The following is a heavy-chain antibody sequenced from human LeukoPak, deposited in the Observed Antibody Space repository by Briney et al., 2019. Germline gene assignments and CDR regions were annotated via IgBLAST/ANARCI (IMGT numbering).Heavy chain of an antibody. Sequence: ASVKVSCKASGYTFTSYGISWVRQAPGQGLEWMGWISAYNGNTNYAQKLQGRVTMTTDTSTSTAYMELSSLRSEDTAVYYCARIHYYGSGSPGLDYWGQGTLVTVSS. D-gene: IGHD3-10*01. CDR3: ARIHYYGSGSPGLDY. V-gene: IGHV1-18*01. J-gene: IGHJ4*02. CDR2: ISAYNGNT. CDR1: GYTFTSYG.